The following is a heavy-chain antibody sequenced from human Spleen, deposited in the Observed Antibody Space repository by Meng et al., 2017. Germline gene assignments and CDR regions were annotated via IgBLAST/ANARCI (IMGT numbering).Heavy chain of an antibody. V-gene: IGHV3-73*01. CDR2: IRTKIDTYAT. CDR3: TGHIDY. J-gene: IGHJ4*02. Sequence: GESLKISCVASGLSFTDAWMSWVRQASGKGLEWVGRIRTKIDTYATEYAASVKGRFTISRDDSKNTVYLQMNSLKTEDTAMYYCTGHIDYWGQGTLVTVSS. CDR1: GLSFTDAW.